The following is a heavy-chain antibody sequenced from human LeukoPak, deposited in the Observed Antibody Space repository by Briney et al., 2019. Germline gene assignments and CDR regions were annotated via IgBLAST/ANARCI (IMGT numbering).Heavy chain of an antibody. V-gene: IGHV3-7*01. D-gene: IGHD4-23*01. CDR3: AREWYDYGGNSGDAYGY. J-gene: IGHJ4*02. CDR1: GFTFSSYW. Sequence: GGSLRLSCAASGFTFSSYWMSWVRQAPGKGLEWVANIKQDGSEKYYVDSVKGRFTIPRDNAKNSLYLQMNSLRAEDTAVYYCAREWYDYGGNSGDAYGYWGQGTLVTVSS. CDR2: IKQDGSEK.